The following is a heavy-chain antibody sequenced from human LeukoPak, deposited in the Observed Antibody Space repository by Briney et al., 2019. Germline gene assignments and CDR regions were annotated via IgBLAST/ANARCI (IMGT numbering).Heavy chain of an antibody. D-gene: IGHD3-3*01. Sequence: ASVKVSCKASGYSFTSNGISWVRQAPGQGLEWRGWISAYNGNTNYAQKLQGRVTMTTDTSTSTAYMELRSLRSDDTAVYYCARSYYDFWSGALDYWGQGTLVTVSS. CDR3: ARSYYDFWSGALDY. J-gene: IGHJ4*02. CDR2: ISAYNGNT. CDR1: GYSFTSNG. V-gene: IGHV1-18*01.